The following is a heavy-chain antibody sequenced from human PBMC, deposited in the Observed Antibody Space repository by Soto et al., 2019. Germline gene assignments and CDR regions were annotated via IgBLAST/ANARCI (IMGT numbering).Heavy chain of an antibody. CDR1: GYTFTGYF. Sequence: ASVKLSFKASGYTFTGYFMHWVRQAPRQGLEWMGWINPYSGGADYAQSFQGRVTMTRDTSKNQFSLKLSSVNAADTAVYYCARDVRATILLVGHTNWFDPWGQGTLVTVSS. D-gene: IGHD5-12*01. CDR3: ARDVRATILLVGHTNWFDP. CDR2: INPYSGGA. J-gene: IGHJ5*02. V-gene: IGHV1-2*02.